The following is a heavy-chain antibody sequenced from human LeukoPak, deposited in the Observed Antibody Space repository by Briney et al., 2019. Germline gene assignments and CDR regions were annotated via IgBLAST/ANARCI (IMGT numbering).Heavy chain of an antibody. V-gene: IGHV5-51*01. J-gene: IGHJ5*02. CDR2: IYPGDSDT. D-gene: IGHD5-18*01. CDR1: GYTISKFW. Sequence: GDPMQINRQCSGYTISKFWKAVERQMPGKGLEWMGSIYPGDSDTRYSPSFQGQVTISADKSLATASLLWSSVKASDTAMYFCARLSDTTSWGQGTLVTVSS. CDR3: ARLSDTTS.